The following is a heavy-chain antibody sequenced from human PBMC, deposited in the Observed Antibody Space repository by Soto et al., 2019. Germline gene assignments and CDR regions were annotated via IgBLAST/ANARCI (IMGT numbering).Heavy chain of an antibody. J-gene: IGHJ4*02. V-gene: IGHV3-23*01. Sequence: GGSLRLSCAASGFTFGSYAMSWVRQAPGKGLEWVSAIGGSGDSTYYADSVKGRLTISRDNSKNTLYLQVNSLRAEDTAVYYCAKVLDASMVVNGYLYWGQGTLVTVSS. CDR3: AKVLDASMVVNGYLY. D-gene: IGHD5-18*01. CDR2: IGGSGDST. CDR1: GFTFGSYA.